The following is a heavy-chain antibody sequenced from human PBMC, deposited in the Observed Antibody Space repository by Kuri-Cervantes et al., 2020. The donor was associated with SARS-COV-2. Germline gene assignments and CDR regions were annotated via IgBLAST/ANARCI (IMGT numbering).Heavy chain of an antibody. J-gene: IGHJ6*02. CDR2: MNPNSGNT. Sequence: ASVKVSCKASGYTFTSYDINWVRQATGQGLEWMGWMNPNSGNTGYAQKFQGRVTMTRNTSISTAYMELSSLRSEDTAVYYCARIGGVPDYYYYGMDVRGQGTTVTVSS. CDR1: GYTFTSYD. V-gene: IGHV1-8*01. D-gene: IGHD3-3*01. CDR3: ARIGGVPDYYYYGMDV.